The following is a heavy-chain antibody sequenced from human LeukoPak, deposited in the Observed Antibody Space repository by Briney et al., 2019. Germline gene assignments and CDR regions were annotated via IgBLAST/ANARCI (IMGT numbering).Heavy chain of an antibody. CDR2: IKQDGSEK. CDR3: ARGVVPYYFDY. J-gene: IGHJ4*02. D-gene: IGHD2-15*01. Sequence: GGSLRLSCAASGFTFSSYWMSWVRQAPGKGLEWVANIKQDGSEKYRVDSVKGRFTISRDNAKNSLYLQMNSLRAEDTAVYYCARGVVPYYFDYWGQGTLVTVSS. V-gene: IGHV3-7*03. CDR1: GFTFSSYW.